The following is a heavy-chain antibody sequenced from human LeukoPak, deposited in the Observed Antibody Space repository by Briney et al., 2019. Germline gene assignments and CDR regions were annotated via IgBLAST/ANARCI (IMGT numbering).Heavy chain of an antibody. CDR2: IRYDGSNK. V-gene: IGHV3-30*02. CDR1: GFTFSSYG. J-gene: IGHJ3*02. D-gene: IGHD3-22*01. Sequence: PGGSLRLSCAASGFTFSSYGMHWVRQAPGKGLEWVAFIRYDGSNKYYADSVKGRFTISRDNSKNTLYLQMNSLRAEDTAVYYCAKVTYYYDSSGYEDDAFDIWGQGAMVTVSS. CDR3: AKVTYYYDSSGYEDDAFDI.